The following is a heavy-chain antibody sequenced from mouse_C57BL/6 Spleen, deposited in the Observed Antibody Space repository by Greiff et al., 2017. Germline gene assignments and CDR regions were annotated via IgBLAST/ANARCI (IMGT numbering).Heavy chain of an antibody. D-gene: IGHD4-1*01. CDR1: GFTFSDYY. J-gene: IGHJ2*01. Sequence: EVQRVESEGGLVQPGSSMKLSCTASGFTFSDYYMAWVRQVPEKGLEWVANINYDGSSTYYLDSLKSRFIISRDNAKNILYLQMSSLKSEDTATYYCARVGNRAFDYWGQGTTLTVSS. CDR2: INYDGSST. CDR3: ARVGNRAFDY. V-gene: IGHV5-16*01.